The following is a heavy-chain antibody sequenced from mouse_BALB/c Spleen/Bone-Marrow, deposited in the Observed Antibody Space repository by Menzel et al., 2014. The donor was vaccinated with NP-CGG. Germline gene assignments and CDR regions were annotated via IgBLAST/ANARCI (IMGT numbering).Heavy chain of an antibody. V-gene: IGHV1-84*02. CDR2: IYPGSGTT. D-gene: IGHD1-2*01. Sequence: QVQLQQSGPELVKPGASVKISCKASGYTFTDYYINWVKQKPGQGLEWIGWIYPGSGTTKYNEKFKGKATLTVDTSSSTAYMQLSSLTSEDTAGYFCARDHGYVDVMDCWGQGTSVTVST. J-gene: IGHJ4*01. CDR3: ARDHGYVDVMDC. CDR1: GYTFTDYY.